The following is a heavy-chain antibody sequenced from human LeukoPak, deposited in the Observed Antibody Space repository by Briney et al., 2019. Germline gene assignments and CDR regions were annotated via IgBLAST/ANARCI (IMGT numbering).Heavy chain of an antibody. V-gene: IGHV3-23*01. Sequence: TGGSLRLSCAASGFTFSSYAMSWVRQAPGKGLEWVSAISGSGDSTYYADSVKGRFTISRDNSKNTLYLQMNSLRAEDTAVYYCAKTRGGHGDPSYFDYWGQGTLVTVSS. CDR1: GFTFSSYA. D-gene: IGHD4-17*01. CDR3: AKTRGGHGDPSYFDY. CDR2: ISGSGDST. J-gene: IGHJ4*02.